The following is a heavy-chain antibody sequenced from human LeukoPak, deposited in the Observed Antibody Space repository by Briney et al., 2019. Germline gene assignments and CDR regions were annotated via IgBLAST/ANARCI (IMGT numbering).Heavy chain of an antibody. D-gene: IGHD3-10*01. CDR3: ARGDYYGSGSYFP. CDR2: INPNSGGT. J-gene: IGHJ5*02. Sequence: ASVKVSCKASGYTFTGYYMHWVRQAPGQGLEWMGWINPNSGGTNYAQKFQGRVTMTRDTSISTAYMELSRLRSDDTAVYYCARGDYYGSGSYFPWGQGTLVTVSS. V-gene: IGHV1-2*02. CDR1: GYTFTGYY.